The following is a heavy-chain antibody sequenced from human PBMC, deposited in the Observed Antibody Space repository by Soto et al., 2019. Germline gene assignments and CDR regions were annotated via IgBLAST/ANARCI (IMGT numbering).Heavy chain of an antibody. V-gene: IGHV4-34*01. J-gene: IGHJ6*03. CDR1: GGSFSGYY. CDR3: ARGDQLPVGYYYYYYMDV. CDR2: IDHSGST. Sequence: SETLSLTCAVYGGSFSGYYWSWIRQPPGKGLEWIGEIDHSGSTNYNPSLKSRVTISVDTSKNQFSLKLSSVTAADTAVYYCARGDQLPVGYYYYYYMDVSGKGTTVTVSS. D-gene: IGHD2-2*01.